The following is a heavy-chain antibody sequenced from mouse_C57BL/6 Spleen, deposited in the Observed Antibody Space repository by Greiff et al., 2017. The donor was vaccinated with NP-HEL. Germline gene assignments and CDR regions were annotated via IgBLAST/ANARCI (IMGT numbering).Heavy chain of an antibody. CDR2: IYPGDGDT. CDR1: GYAFSSSW. J-gene: IGHJ1*03. V-gene: IGHV1-82*01. CDR3: ARPKFITTVVATDWYFDV. Sequence: QVQLQQSGPELVKPGASVKISCKASGYAFSSSWMNWVKQRPGKGLEWIGRIYPGDGDTNYNGKFKGKATLTADKSSSTAYMQLSSLTSEDSAVYFCARPKFITTVVATDWYFDVWGTGTTVTVSS. D-gene: IGHD1-1*01.